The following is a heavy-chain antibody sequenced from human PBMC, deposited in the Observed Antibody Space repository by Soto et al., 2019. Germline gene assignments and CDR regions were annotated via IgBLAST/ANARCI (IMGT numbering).Heavy chain of an antibody. CDR3: ARGGDIVVVPAAQSYYSMDV. V-gene: IGHV4-30-4*08. Sequence: PSETLSLTCTVSGGSISSGDYYWSWIRQPPGKGLEWIGYIYYSGITYYNPSLKSRVTISVDTSKNQFSLKLSPVTAADPAVYYCARGGDIVVVPAAQSYYSMDVRGQGPTVTTSS. CDR2: IYYSGIT. J-gene: IGHJ6*02. D-gene: IGHD2-2*01. CDR1: GGSISSGDYY.